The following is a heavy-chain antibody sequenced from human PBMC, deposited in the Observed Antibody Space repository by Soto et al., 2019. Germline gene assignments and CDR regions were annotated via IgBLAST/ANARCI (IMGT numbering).Heavy chain of an antibody. D-gene: IGHD3-3*01. J-gene: IGHJ5*02. CDR2: ISGSGGST. CDR3: AKDANSGHRYDFWSGYYEANNWFDP. V-gene: IGHV3-23*01. CDR1: GFTFSSYA. Sequence: EVQLLESGGGLVQPGGSLRLSCAASGFTFSSYAMSWVRQAPGKGLEWVSAISGSGGSTYYADSVKGRFTISRDNSKNTLYLQMNSLRAEDTAVYYCAKDANSGHRYDFWSGYYEANNWFDPWGQGTLVTVSS.